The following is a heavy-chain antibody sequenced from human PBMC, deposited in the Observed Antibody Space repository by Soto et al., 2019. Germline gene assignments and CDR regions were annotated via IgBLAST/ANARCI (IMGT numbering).Heavy chain of an antibody. CDR3: SKNNVAPAFVGFEY. Sequence: GGSLRLSCAVSGFNFDNSYMSWVRHAPGKGLEWVSILYSGGQTYYTESVRGRFTISRDISKNTLDPQMNRLTADDTAVYYCSKNNVAPAFVGFEYWGQGTLVTVSS. CDR2: LYSGGQT. CDR1: GFNFDNSY. J-gene: IGHJ4*02. V-gene: IGHV3-53*01. D-gene: IGHD2-2*01.